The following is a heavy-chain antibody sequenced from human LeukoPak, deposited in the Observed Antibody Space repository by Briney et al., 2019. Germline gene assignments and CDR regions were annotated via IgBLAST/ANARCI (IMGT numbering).Heavy chain of an antibody. V-gene: IGHV3-23*01. CDR3: AKARYTAGWYTFDY. CDR2: ISGSGAAT. CDR1: GFRFSTQA. D-gene: IGHD6-19*01. J-gene: IGHJ4*02. Sequence: GGSLRLSCAASGFRFSTQAMSWVRQAPGKGLEWVSVISGSGAATHYADSVKGRFTTSRDNPKSTLYLEMNNLRAEDTALYYCAKARYTAGWYTFDYWGQGTQVTVSS.